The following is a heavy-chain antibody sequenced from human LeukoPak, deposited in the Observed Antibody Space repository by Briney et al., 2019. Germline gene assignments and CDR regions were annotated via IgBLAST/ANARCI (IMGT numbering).Heavy chain of an antibody. CDR1: GGSISSYY. J-gene: IGHJ4*02. D-gene: IGHD6-19*01. CDR3: ARDHGSGWYSLDY. CDR2: IYYSGST. Sequence: PSETLSLTCTVSGGSISSYYWSWIRQPPGKGLEWIGYIYYSGSTNYNPSLKSRVTISVDTSKNQFPLKLSSVTAADTAVYYCARDHGSGWYSLDYWSQGTLVTVSS. V-gene: IGHV4-59*01.